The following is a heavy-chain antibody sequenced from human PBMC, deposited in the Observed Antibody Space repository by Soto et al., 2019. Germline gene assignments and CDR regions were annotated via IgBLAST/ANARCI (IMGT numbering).Heavy chain of an antibody. CDR2: IIPIFGTA. Sequence: GASVKVSCKASGGTFSSYAISWVRQAPGQGLEWMGGIIPIFGTANYAQKFQGRVTITADESTSTAYMELSSLRSEDTAVYYCARKCDYGDLLCGGYYGMDVCGQGTTVTVSS. CDR3: ARKCDYGDLLCGGYYGMDV. D-gene: IGHD4-17*01. V-gene: IGHV1-69*13. CDR1: GGTFSSYA. J-gene: IGHJ6*02.